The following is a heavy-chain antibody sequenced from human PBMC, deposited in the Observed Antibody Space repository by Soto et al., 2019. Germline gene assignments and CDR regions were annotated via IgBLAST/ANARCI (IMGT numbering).Heavy chain of an antibody. CDR2: IYYSGST. Sequence: QVQLQESGPGLVKPSQTLSLTCTVSGGSISSGGYYWSWIRQHPGKGLAWIGYIYYSGSTYYNPALRSRVTIPVDTSKSQSALKLSSVTAADTAVYFCASTGTTDYGMDVWGHGTTVTVSS. V-gene: IGHV4-31*03. D-gene: IGHD1-1*01. CDR1: GGSISSGGYY. CDR3: ASTGTTDYGMDV. J-gene: IGHJ6*02.